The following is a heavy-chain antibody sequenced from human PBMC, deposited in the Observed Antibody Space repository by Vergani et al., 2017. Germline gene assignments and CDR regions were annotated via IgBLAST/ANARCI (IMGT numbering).Heavy chain of an antibody. Sequence: QVQLQESGPGLVKPSQTLSLTCTVSGGSISSGGYYWSWIRQHPGKGLEWIGYIYYSGSTYYNPSLKSRVTISVDTSKNQFSLKLSSVTAADTAVYYCARIADIVVVPAAPGIAARHQPRYWYFDLWGRGTLVTVSS. D-gene: IGHD2-2*01. CDR3: ARIADIVVVPAAPGIAARHQPRYWYFDL. CDR1: GGSISSGGYY. J-gene: IGHJ2*01. CDR2: IYYSGST. V-gene: IGHV4-31*03.